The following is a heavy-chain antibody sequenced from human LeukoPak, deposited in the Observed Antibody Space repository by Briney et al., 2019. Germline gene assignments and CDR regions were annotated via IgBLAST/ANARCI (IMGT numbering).Heavy chain of an antibody. D-gene: IGHD5-18*01. CDR1: GFTFDDYA. Sequence: GRSLRLSCAASGFTFDDYAMHWVRQAPGKGLEWVSGISWNSFTIGYADSVKGRFTISRDNAKNSLYLQMNSLRVEDTALYYSAKDIGRVDTASTYMDVWGKGTTVTISS. J-gene: IGHJ6*03. V-gene: IGHV3-9*01. CDR2: ISWNSFTI. CDR3: AKDIGRVDTASTYMDV.